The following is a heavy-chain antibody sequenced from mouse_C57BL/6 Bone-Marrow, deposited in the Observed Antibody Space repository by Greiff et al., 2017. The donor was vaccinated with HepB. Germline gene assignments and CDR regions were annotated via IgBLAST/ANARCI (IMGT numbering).Heavy chain of an antibody. V-gene: IGHV1-64*01. CDR1: GYTFTSYW. CDR2: IHPNSGST. J-gene: IGHJ3*01. CDR3: ESYCGSSYQAWFAY. Sequence: QVQLKQSGAELVKPGASVKLSCKASGYTFTSYWMHWVKQRPGQGLEWIGMIHPNSGSTNYNEKFKSKATLTVDKSSSTAYMQLSSLTSEDSAVYYCESYCGSSYQAWFAYWGQGTRVTVSA. D-gene: IGHD1-1*01.